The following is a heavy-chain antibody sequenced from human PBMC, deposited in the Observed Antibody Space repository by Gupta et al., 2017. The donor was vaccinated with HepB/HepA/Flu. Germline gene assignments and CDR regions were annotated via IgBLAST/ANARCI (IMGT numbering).Heavy chain of an antibody. CDR2: ISYRGST. CDR1: AGSISRYY. J-gene: IGHJ3*02. Sequence: QVQLQESGPGRVKPSETLSITCTVSAGSISRYYWRWIRQPPGKGLEWIGSISYRGSTNYNPSLKSRVTISVDTSKNQFSLRLTSVTAADTAVYYCARDSKGNTENFAFDIWGQGTMVTVSS. CDR3: ARDSKGNTENFAFDI. V-gene: IGHV4-59*01. D-gene: IGHD2-2*01.